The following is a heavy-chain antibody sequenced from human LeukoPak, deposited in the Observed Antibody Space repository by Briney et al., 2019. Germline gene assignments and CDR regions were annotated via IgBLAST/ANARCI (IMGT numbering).Heavy chain of an antibody. Sequence: GGSLRLSCAASGFTFSSYGMHWLRQAPGKGLEWVAVIWYDGSNKYYADSVKGRFTISRDNSKNTLYLQMNSLRAEDTAVYYCAKEITMIPKLGFDYWGQGTLVTVSS. D-gene: IGHD3-22*01. J-gene: IGHJ4*02. CDR2: IWYDGSNK. CDR3: AKEITMIPKLGFDY. V-gene: IGHV3-33*06. CDR1: GFTFSSYG.